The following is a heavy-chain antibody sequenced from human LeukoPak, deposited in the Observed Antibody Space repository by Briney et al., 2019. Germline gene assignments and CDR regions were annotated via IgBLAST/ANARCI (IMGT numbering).Heavy chain of an antibody. Sequence: GGSLRPSCAASGFTFDDYGMSWVRQAPGKGLEWVSGINWNGGSTGYADSVKGRFTISRNNAKNSLYLQMNSLRAEDTALYYCARGTLKAAATDFDYWGQGTLVTVSS. J-gene: IGHJ4*02. CDR2: INWNGGST. D-gene: IGHD6-13*01. CDR1: GFTFDDYG. V-gene: IGHV3-20*04. CDR3: ARGTLKAAATDFDY.